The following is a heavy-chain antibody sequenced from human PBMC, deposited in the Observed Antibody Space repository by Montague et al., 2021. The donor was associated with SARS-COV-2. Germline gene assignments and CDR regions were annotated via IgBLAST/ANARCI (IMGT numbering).Heavy chain of an antibody. Sequence: PALVNPTQTLTLTCSFLGFSLTTPGVSVGWIRQPPGRALEWLALIDWTHDQYYSRSLGTRLTISPGTSKSQVVLTLTNVDTVDTATYYCARNRLSVFDFWGQGTLVTVSS. CDR1: GFSLTTPGVS. CDR2: IDWTHDQ. CDR3: ARNRLSVFDF. V-gene: IGHV2-70*01. J-gene: IGHJ4*02. D-gene: IGHD2/OR15-2a*01.